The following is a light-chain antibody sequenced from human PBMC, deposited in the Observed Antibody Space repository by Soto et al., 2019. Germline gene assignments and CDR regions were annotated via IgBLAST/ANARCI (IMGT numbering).Light chain of an antibody. CDR3: QQHGTSPIA. CDR2: GAS. CDR1: QSLLHSNGYNY. V-gene: IGKV2-28*01. Sequence: DIVMTQSPLSLPVTPGEPASISCRSSQSLLHSNGYNYLDWYLQKPGQSPQLLIYGASSRTTGIPDRFSGSGSGTDFTLTISRLEPEDFAVYYCQQHGTSPIAFGQGTRLEIK. J-gene: IGKJ5*01.